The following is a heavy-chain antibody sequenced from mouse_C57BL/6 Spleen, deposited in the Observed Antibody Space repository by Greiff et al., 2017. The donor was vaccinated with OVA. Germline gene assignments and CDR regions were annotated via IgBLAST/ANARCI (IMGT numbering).Heavy chain of an antibody. D-gene: IGHD4-1*01. V-gene: IGHV1-64*01. CDR2: IHPNSGST. Sequence: QVQLQQPGAELVKPGASVKLSCKASGYTFTSYWMHWVKQRPGQGLEWLGMIHPNSGSTNYNEKFKSKATLTVDKSSSTAYMQLSSLTSEDSAVYYCARSPANWDYYDYWGQGTTLTVAS. CDR3: ARSPANWDYYDY. CDR1: GYTFTSYW. J-gene: IGHJ2*01.